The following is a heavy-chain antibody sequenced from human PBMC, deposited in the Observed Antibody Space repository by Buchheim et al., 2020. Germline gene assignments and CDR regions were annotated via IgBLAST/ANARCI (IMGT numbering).Heavy chain of an antibody. D-gene: IGHD5-24*01. CDR2: ISYDGSNK. CDR1: GFTFSSYG. Sequence: QVQLVESGGGVVQPGRSLRLSCAASGFTFSSYGMHWVRQAPGKGLEWVAVISYDGSNKYYADSVKGRFTISRDNSKNTLYLQMNSLRAEDTAVYYCARDGYNRDYFDYWGQGTL. J-gene: IGHJ4*02. V-gene: IGHV3-30*03. CDR3: ARDGYNRDYFDY.